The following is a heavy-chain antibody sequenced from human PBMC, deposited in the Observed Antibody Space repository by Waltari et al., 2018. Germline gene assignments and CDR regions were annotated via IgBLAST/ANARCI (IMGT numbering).Heavy chain of an antibody. CDR1: GFTVSSNY. J-gene: IGHJ6*02. V-gene: IGHV3-53*01. CDR2: MYSGGST. Sequence: EVQLVESGGGLIQPGGSLRLSCAASGFTVSSNYLSWVRQAPGKGLEGVSVMYSGGSTYYADSVKGRFTIARDNSKNTLYLQMNSLRAEDTAVYYCAREYSGSYFPGMDVWGQGTTVTVSS. CDR3: AREYSGSYFPGMDV. D-gene: IGHD1-26*01.